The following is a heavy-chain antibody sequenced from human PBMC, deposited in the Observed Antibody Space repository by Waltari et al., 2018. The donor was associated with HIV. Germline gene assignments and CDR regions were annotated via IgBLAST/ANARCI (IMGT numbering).Heavy chain of an antibody. CDR3: VRVVSDGNGSSWLDP. CDR2: IYHPGST. CDR1: GGSISTYTW. Sequence: QVRLQESGPGQVEPSGTLSLTCAVSGGSISTYTWWTWVRQSPGKGLEWIGEIYHPGSTNYNKSLKSRVTISVDKWKNQFSLELRSVTAADTAVYYCVRVVSDGNGSSWLDPWGQGTLVTVSS. J-gene: IGHJ5*02. D-gene: IGHD2-21*01. V-gene: IGHV4-4*02.